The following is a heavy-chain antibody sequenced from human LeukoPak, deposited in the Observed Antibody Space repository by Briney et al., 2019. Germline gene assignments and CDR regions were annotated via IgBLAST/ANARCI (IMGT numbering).Heavy chain of an antibody. Sequence: PGGSLRLSRAASGFTISSNYMSWVRQTPGKGLEWVSGIGWNSARTGYADSVRGRFTISRDNAKNSLYLQMNSLRAEDTALYYCGKDISAGGMDVWGQGTTVTVSS. J-gene: IGHJ6*02. CDR2: IGWNSART. CDR1: GFTISSNY. CDR3: GKDISAGGMDV. V-gene: IGHV3-9*01. D-gene: IGHD3-10*01.